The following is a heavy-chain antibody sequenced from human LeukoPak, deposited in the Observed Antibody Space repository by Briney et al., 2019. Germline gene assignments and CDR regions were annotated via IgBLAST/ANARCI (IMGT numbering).Heavy chain of an antibody. D-gene: IGHD2-21*01. J-gene: IGHJ4*02. CDR1: GYSISSGYY. CDR3: ARYPVVIAGGDY. V-gene: IGHV4-38-2*02. Sequence: SETLSLTCTVSGYSISSGYYWGWIRQPPGKGLEWIGSIYHSGSTYYNPSLKSRVTISVDTSKNQFSLKLSSVTAADTAVYYCARYPVVIAGGDYWGQGALVTVSS. CDR2: IYHSGST.